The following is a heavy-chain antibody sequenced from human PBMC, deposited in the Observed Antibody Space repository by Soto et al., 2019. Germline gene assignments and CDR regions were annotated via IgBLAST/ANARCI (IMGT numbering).Heavy chain of an antibody. D-gene: IGHD3-16*01. CDR1: GLTLSGHH. V-gene: IGHV3-72*01. CDR3: VGESWYRLDY. J-gene: IGHJ4*02. Sequence: PGGSLRLGCAASGLTLSGHHMCWVRQAPGKGLEWVGRSRKKADSYTTEYAASVRGRFIISRDDSRKFLYLQMKSVKADDTALYYCVGESWYRLDYWGQGTMVTVSS. CDR2: SRKKADSYTT.